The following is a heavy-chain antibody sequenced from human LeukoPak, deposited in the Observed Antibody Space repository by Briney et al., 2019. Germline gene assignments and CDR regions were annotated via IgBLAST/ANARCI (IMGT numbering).Heavy chain of an antibody. J-gene: IGHJ4*02. V-gene: IGHV1-18*04. Sequence: ASVKVSCKASGYNFTSYGISWVRQATGQGLVWMGWISAYNGNTNYAQKLQGRVTMTTDTSTSTAYMERRSLRSDDTAVYYCAREGLDCSSTSCPGEFDYWGQGTLVTVSS. CDR1: GYNFTSYG. D-gene: IGHD2-2*01. CDR3: AREGLDCSSTSCPGEFDY. CDR2: ISAYNGNT.